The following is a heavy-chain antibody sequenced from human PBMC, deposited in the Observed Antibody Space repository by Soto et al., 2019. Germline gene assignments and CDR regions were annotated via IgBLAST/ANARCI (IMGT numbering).Heavy chain of an antibody. D-gene: IGHD2-8*02. Sequence: PGGSLRLSCAVSGFTFSSYAMSWVRQAPGKGLEWVSGISGSGGSTYYADAVKGRFTISRDNSKNTLYLQMNSLRAEDTAVYYCAKQAGVLATDWSHPRGQGTLVPVST. CDR2: ISGSGGST. J-gene: IGHJ5*02. V-gene: IGHV3-23*01. CDR3: AKQAGVLATDWSHP. CDR1: GFTFSSYA.